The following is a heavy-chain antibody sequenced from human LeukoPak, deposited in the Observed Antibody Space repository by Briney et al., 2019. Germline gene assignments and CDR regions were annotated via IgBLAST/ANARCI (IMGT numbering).Heavy chain of an antibody. V-gene: IGHV4-4*09. Sequence: SETLSLTCTVSGGSISSYYWSWIRQPPGKGLEWIGYIYTSGSTNYNPSLKSRVTISVDTSKNQFSLKLSSVTAADTVVYYCARGQTYYDFWSGYYKGEYYFDYWGQGTLVTVSS. CDR3: ARGQTYYDFWSGYYKGEYYFDY. CDR2: IYTSGST. CDR1: GGSISSYY. J-gene: IGHJ4*02. D-gene: IGHD3-3*01.